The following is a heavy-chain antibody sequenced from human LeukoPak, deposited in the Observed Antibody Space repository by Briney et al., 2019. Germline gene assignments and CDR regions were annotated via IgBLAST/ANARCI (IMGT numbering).Heavy chain of an antibody. J-gene: IGHJ3*02. Sequence: KSSETLSLTCTVSGGSISSYYWSWIRQPPGKGLEWIGYIYYSGSTNYNPSLKSRVTISVDTSKNQFSLKLSSVTAADTAVYYCARMGDMIDAFDIWGQGTMVTVSS. CDR3: ARMGDMIDAFDI. CDR1: GGSISSYY. CDR2: IYYSGST. D-gene: IGHD3-16*01. V-gene: IGHV4-59*01.